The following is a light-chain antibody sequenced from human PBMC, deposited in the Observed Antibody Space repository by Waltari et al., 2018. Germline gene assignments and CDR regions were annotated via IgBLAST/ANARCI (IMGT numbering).Light chain of an antibody. CDR3: QQYGSSPWT. Sequence: EIVFTQSPGTLSLSPGERANLSCRASQSVSSSYLAWYQQKPGQAHRLLIYGASSRATGIPDRFSGSGSGTDFTLTISRLEPEDVAVYYCQQYGSSPWTFGQGTKVEIK. CDR2: GAS. V-gene: IGKV3-20*01. J-gene: IGKJ1*01. CDR1: QSVSSSY.